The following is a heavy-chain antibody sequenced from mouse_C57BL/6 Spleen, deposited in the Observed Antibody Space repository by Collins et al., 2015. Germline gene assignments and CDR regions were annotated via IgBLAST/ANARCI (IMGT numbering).Heavy chain of an antibody. D-gene: IGHD2-1*01. Sequence: MHWVKQRPGQGLEWIGMIHPNSGSTNYNEKFKSKATLTVDKSSSTAYMQLSSLTSEDSAVYYCAQYGNYDAYWGQGTLVTVSA. CDR2: IHPNSGST. V-gene: IGHV1-64*01. CDR3: AQYGNYDAY. J-gene: IGHJ3*01.